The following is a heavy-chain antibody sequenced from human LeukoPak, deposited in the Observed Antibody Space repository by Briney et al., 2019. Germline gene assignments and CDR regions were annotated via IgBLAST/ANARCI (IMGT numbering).Heavy chain of an antibody. CDR1: GGSISSSSYY. Sequence: SETLSLTCTVSGGSISSSSYYWGWIRQPPGKGLEWIGSIYYSGSTYYNPSLKSRVTISVDTSKNQFSLKLSSVTAADTAVYYCARLRNTRPLRLMTRGDAFDIWGQGTMVTVSS. CDR2: IYYSGST. D-gene: IGHD5-12*01. CDR3: ARLRNTRPLRLMTRGDAFDI. J-gene: IGHJ3*02. V-gene: IGHV4-39*01.